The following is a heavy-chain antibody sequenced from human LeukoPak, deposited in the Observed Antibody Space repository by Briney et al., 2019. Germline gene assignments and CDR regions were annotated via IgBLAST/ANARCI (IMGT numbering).Heavy chain of an antibody. V-gene: IGHV3-23*01. CDR1: GFTFSGHG. J-gene: IGHJ4*02. Sequence: PGGSLRLSCAASGFTFSGHGMNWVRQAPGKGLEWVSTIGGTGVRTYYADSVKGRFTISRDNSKNTLYLQINSLRAEDTAVYFCAKDRLGGPYFFHYWGQGTLVTVSS. CDR2: IGGTGVRT. CDR3: AKDRLGGPYFFHY. D-gene: IGHD3-16*01.